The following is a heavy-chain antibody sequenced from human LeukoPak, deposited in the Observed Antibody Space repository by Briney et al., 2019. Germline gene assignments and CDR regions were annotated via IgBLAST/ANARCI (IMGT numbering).Heavy chain of an antibody. J-gene: IGHJ6*02. CDR3: ARADSYLGYGMDV. Sequence: SETLSLTCAVSGGSISSGGYSWSWIRQAPGKGLEWIGYIYHSGSTYYNPSLKSRVTISVDRSKNQFSLKLSSVTAADTAVYYCARADSYLGYGMDVWGQGTTVTVSS. CDR1: GGSISSGGYS. V-gene: IGHV4-30-2*01. D-gene: IGHD3-16*01. CDR2: IYHSGST.